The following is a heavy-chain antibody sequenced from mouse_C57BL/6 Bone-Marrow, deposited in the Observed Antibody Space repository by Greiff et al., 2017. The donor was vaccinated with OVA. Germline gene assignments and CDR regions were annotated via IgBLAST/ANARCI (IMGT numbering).Heavy chain of an antibody. CDR1: GFTFSNYW. D-gene: IGHD1-1*01. Sequence: EVQLQESGGGLVQPGGSMKLSCVASGFTFSNYWMNWVRQSPEKGLEWVAQIRLKSDNYATHYAESVEGRFTISRDDSKSSVYLQMNNLRAEDTGIYYCTGGFSTAMDYWGQGTSVTVSS. CDR2: IRLKSDNYAT. J-gene: IGHJ4*01. V-gene: IGHV6-3*01. CDR3: TGGFSTAMDY.